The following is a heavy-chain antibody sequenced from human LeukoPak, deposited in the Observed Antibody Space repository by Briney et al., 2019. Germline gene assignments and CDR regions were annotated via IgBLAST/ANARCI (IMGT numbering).Heavy chain of an antibody. Sequence: GESLKISCKGSGYTFTTYWIGWVRHVSGRGLQWMGVIYPADYTTIYSPSFEGQVTLPADKSIQAPSPQWTRLMASEPATYYCVRRPAGPPTFDYWGQGALVTVSS. CDR1: GYTFTTYW. D-gene: IGHD1-1*01. J-gene: IGHJ4*02. CDR3: VRRPAGPPTFDY. CDR2: IYPADYTT. V-gene: IGHV5-51*01.